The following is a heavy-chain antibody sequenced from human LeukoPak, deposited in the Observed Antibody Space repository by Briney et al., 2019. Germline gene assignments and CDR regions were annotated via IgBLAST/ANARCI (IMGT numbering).Heavy chain of an antibody. CDR2: ISWNSGSI. CDR3: ARDGAATIPIGMDV. Sequence: SGRSLRLSCAASGFTFSSYGMHWVRQAPGKGLEWVSGISWNSGSIGYADSVKGRFTISRDNAKNSLYLQMNSLRAEDTALYYCARDGAATIPIGMDVWGQGTTVIVSS. J-gene: IGHJ6*02. V-gene: IGHV3-9*01. CDR1: GFTFSSYG. D-gene: IGHD5-12*01.